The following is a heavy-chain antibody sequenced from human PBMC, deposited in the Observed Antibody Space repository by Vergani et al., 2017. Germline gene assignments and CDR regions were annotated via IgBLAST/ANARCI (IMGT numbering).Heavy chain of an antibody. J-gene: IGHJ4*02. Sequence: QVQLVESGGGVVQRGGSLRLSCATSGFTLSNYDMQWIRQGPGNGLEFMAFIQFDGSNQYYADSVKGRFTLSRDFSKNTLYLQMNSLRTDDTATYYCAKHFRGWGIDYWGQGTQVIVSS. CDR3: AKHFRGWGIDY. V-gene: IGHV3-30*02. CDR2: IQFDGSNQ. D-gene: IGHD3-16*01. CDR1: GFTLSNYD.